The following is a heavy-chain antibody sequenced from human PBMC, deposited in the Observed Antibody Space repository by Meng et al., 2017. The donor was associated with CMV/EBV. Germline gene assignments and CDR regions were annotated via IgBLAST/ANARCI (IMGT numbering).Heavy chain of an antibody. V-gene: IGHV4-34*01. CDR1: GGSFSGYY. D-gene: IGHD3-3*01. J-gene: IGHJ5*02. CDR2: INHSGST. CDR3: ARGGPITIFGVAINWFDP. Sequence: SETLSLTCAVYGGSFSGYYWSWIRQPPGKGLEWIGEINHSGSTNYNPSLKSRVTISVYTSKNQFSLKLSSVTAADTAVYYCARGGPITIFGVAINWFDPWGQGTLVTVSS.